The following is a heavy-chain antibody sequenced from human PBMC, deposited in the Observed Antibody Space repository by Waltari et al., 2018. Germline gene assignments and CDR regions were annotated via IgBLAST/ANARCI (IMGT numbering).Heavy chain of an antibody. CDR2: SKHIVST. CDR3: ARVPCGGDCYAHFQH. Sequence: QVQLQQWGAGLLKPSETLSLTCAVYGGSFSGYYWSWIRQPPGKGLEWIGESKHIVSTNYNPSLKSRVTISVDTSKNQFSLKLSSVTAADTAVYYCARVPCGGDCYAHFQHWGQGTLVTVSS. J-gene: IGHJ1*01. D-gene: IGHD2-21*01. CDR1: GGSFSGYY. V-gene: IGHV4-34*01.